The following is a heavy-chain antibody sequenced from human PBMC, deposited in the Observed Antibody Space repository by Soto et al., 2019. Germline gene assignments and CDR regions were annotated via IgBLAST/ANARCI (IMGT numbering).Heavy chain of an antibody. V-gene: IGHV1-69*01. Sequence: QVQLVQSGAEVKKPGSSVKVSCKASGGTFSSYAISWVRQAPGQGLEWMGGIIPISDTTNYAQKFQGRVTITAGESTSTASMELSSLRSEDTAVYYCARSQGSSTSLEIYYYYYYGIDVWGQGTTVTVSS. D-gene: IGHD2-2*01. CDR2: IIPISDTT. CDR1: GGTFSSYA. CDR3: ARSQGSSTSLEIYYYYYYGIDV. J-gene: IGHJ6*02.